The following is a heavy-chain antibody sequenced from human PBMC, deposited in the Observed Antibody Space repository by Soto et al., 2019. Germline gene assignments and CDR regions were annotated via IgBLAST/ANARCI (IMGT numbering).Heavy chain of an antibody. Sequence: SETLSLTCAVYGGSFSGYYWSWIRQPPGKGLEWIGEINHSGSTNYNPSLKSRVTISVDTSKNQFSLKLSSVTAADTAVYYCARGRPTFVVVVAYYYYYGMDVWGQGTTVTVSS. CDR2: INHSGST. V-gene: IGHV4-34*01. J-gene: IGHJ6*02. CDR1: GGSFSGYY. CDR3: ARGRPTFVVVVAYYYYYGMDV. D-gene: IGHD2-15*01.